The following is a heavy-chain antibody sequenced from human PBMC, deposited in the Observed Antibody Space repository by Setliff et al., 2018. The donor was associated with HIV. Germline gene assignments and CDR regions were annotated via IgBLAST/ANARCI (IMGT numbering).Heavy chain of an antibody. J-gene: IGHJ4*02. CDR3: VGHPREEPQRNYKFDS. CDR1: GGSLSGDY. D-gene: IGHD1-7*01. V-gene: IGHV4-4*09. CDR2: IHTRGSI. Sequence: SETLSLTCTVSGGSLSGDYWSWIRQSPGKGLEWIGYIHTRGSINYIPSLKTRATVSLDTSKNQFFLRLTSVTAADTAIYYCVGHPREEPQRNYKFDSWGQGMLVTVSS.